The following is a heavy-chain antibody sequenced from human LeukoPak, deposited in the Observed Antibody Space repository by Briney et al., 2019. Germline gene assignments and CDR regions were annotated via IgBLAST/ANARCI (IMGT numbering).Heavy chain of an antibody. D-gene: IGHD2-15*01. CDR3: ARSGGSFPDY. CDR1: GGSISSYY. CDR2: IYYSGST. Sequence: SETLSLTCTVSGGSISSYYWSWIRQPPGKGLEWIEYIYYSGSTYYNPSLKSRVTISVDTSKNQFSLKLSSVTAADTAVYYCARSGGSFPDYWGQGTLVTVSS. V-gene: IGHV4-59*04. J-gene: IGHJ4*02.